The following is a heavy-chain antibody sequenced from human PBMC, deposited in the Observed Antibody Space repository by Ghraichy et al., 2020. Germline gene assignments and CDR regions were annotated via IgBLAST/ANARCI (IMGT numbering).Heavy chain of an antibody. Sequence: GGSLRLSCAASGFNFGNYWMSWVRQAPGKGLEWVSNIKQDGSEKYYVDSVKGRFTISRDNAKNSLFLQLNGLRAEDTALYYCARDPSQSTAELSWGQGTLVSFSS. D-gene: IGHD3-10*01. CDR3: ARDPSQSTAELS. CDR2: IKQDGSEK. CDR1: GFNFGNYW. V-gene: IGHV3-7*01. J-gene: IGHJ5*02.